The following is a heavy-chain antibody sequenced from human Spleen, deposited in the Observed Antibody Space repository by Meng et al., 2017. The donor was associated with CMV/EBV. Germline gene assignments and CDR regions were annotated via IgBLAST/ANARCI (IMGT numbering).Heavy chain of an antibody. CDR3: ASLCSGTSCYMSGNWFDP. CDR2: ISGSGGST. Sequence: FTFSSYAMSWVRQAPGKGLEWVSAISGSGGSTYYADSVKGRFTISRDNSKNTLYLQMNSLRAEDTAVYYCASLCSGTSCYMSGNWFDPWGQGTLVTVSS. V-gene: IGHV3-23*01. CDR1: FTFSSYA. D-gene: IGHD2-2*01. J-gene: IGHJ5*02.